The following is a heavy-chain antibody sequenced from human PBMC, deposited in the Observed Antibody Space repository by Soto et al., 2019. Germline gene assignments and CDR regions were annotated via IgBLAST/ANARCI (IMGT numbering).Heavy chain of an antibody. CDR3: AGPLRWAGVFDI. J-gene: IGHJ3*02. Sequence: QVQLVQSGAEVKKPGASVKVSCKASGYTFTSYGINWVRQATGQGLEWMGWMNPNSGNTGYAQKFQGRVTMTTNTSISTAYMELSSLRSEDTAVYYCAGPLRWAGVFDIWGQGTMVTVSS. V-gene: IGHV1-8*01. CDR1: GYTFTSYG. CDR2: MNPNSGNT. D-gene: IGHD4-17*01.